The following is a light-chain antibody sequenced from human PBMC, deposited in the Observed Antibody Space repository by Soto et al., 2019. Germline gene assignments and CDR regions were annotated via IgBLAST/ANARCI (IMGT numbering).Light chain of an antibody. J-gene: IGKJ1*01. Sequence: DIVLTQSPGTLSLSPGERATLSCRASQGVDNYLAWYQQKPVQAPRLLIYGASSRATGIPDRFSGSGYGTDFTLTISRLEPEAFAVYYCHQYGVSPVTFGQGTTVEIK. V-gene: IGKV3-20*01. CDR2: GAS. CDR3: HQYGVSPVT. CDR1: QGVDNY.